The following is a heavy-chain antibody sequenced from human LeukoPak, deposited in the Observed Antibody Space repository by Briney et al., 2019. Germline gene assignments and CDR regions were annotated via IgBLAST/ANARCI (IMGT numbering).Heavy chain of an antibody. CDR3: ARGLYGPVPLY. Sequence: GGSLRLSCVASGFTVSSNYMSWVRQAPGRGLEWVSVIYTNGNTYYADSVKGRFTISRDNSKNTLYLQINSLTADDTALYYCARGLYGPVPLYWGQGTLVTVSS. D-gene: IGHD4-17*01. CDR1: GFTVSSNY. V-gene: IGHV3-53*01. J-gene: IGHJ4*02. CDR2: IYTNGNT.